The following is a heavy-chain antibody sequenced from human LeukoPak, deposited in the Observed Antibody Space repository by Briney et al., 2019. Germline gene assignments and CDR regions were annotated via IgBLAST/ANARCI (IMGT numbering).Heavy chain of an antibody. CDR2: INPNSGDT. Sequence: ASVKLSCKASGYTFTGYYMHWVRQAPGPGLEWMGWINPNSGDTHYAQKFQGTVTMTRDTSISTAYMELSSLGSDDAAVYYCARDEVPWMVAGYFDYWGQGTLVTVSS. J-gene: IGHJ4*02. CDR3: ARDEVPWMVAGYFDY. CDR1: GYTFTGYY. V-gene: IGHV1-2*02. D-gene: IGHD6-19*01.